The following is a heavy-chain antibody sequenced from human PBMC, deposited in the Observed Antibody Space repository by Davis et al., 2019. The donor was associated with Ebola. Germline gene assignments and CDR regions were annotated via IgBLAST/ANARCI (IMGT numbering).Heavy chain of an antibody. V-gene: IGHV3-23*01. J-gene: IGHJ6*02. D-gene: IGHD4-17*01. CDR2: ISGSGGNT. CDR1: VITFSSYA. Sequence: PGGSLRLSCADSVITFSSYAMTWVRQAPGKGLEWVSAISGSGGNTYYADSVKGRFTISRDNSKKTMYLQMNSLRGEDTAVYYCAGFDYGDSPVYYYYGMDVWGQGTTVTVSS. CDR3: AGFDYGDSPVYYYYGMDV.